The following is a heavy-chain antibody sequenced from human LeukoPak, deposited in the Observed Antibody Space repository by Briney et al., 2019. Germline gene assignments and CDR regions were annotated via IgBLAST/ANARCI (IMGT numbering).Heavy chain of an antibody. D-gene: IGHD3-10*01. J-gene: IGHJ6*03. V-gene: IGHV4-61*02. CDR3: ARGFAERYYYYYYMDV. CDR1: GGSLSSGSYS. CDR2: IYPSGST. Sequence: SQTLSLTCTVSGGSLSSGSYSWSWIRQPAGKGLEWIGRIYPSGSTNYNPSLKSRVTISVDTSKNQFSLKLSSVTAADPAVYFCARGFAERYYYYYYMDVWGKGTTVTVSS.